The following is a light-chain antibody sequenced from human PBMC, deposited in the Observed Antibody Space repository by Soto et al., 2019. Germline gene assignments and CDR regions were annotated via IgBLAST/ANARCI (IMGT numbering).Light chain of an antibody. J-gene: IGKJ1*01. CDR2: AAS. CDR3: QKYNSAPWT. V-gene: IGKV1-27*01. Sequence: TQTTRSMSASDANTVPITLRASQGISNYLAWYQQKPGTVPKLLISAASTLQTGVPSRFSGGGSGTDFTLTISSLQPEDVATYYCQKYNSAPWTFGQGTKVDIK. CDR1: QGISNY.